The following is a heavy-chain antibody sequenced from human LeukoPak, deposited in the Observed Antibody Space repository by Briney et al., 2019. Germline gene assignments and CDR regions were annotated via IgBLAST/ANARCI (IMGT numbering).Heavy chain of an antibody. CDR3: AKGRFYCSGGSCYCPFDY. Sequence: PGGSLRLSCAASGFTFSTYAMSWVRQAPGKGLEWVSGISGSGDSTYFADSVKGRFTISRDNSKNTLYLQMNSLRAEDTAVYFCAKGRFYCSGGSCYCPFDYWGQGSLVTVSS. CDR1: GFTFSTYA. D-gene: IGHD2-15*01. V-gene: IGHV3-23*01. CDR2: ISGSGDST. J-gene: IGHJ4*02.